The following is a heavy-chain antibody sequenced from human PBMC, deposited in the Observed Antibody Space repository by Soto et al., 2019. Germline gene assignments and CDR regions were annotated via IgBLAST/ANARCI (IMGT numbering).Heavy chain of an antibody. D-gene: IGHD2-8*01. Sequence: QVQLQESGPGLVKPSETLSLTCTVSGGSISTYYWSWIRQPPGKGLEWIGYIYYGGSANYNPSLNSPVTISVDTSQKQFSLNLRSVTVADTAVYYWARGGHCTDGVCSALDFWGQGTLVTVSS. J-gene: IGHJ4*02. CDR2: IYYGGSA. CDR3: ARGGHCTDGVCSALDF. V-gene: IGHV4-59*08. CDR1: GGSISTYY.